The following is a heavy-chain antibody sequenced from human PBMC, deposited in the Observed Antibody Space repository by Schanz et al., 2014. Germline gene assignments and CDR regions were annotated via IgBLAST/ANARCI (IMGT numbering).Heavy chain of an antibody. V-gene: IGHV4-59*08. D-gene: IGHD1-26*01. J-gene: IGHJ6*02. CDR3: ARLGVGDKAYYYYGTDV. Sequence: QVQLQESGPGLVKPSETLSLTCTVSGVSIGGYYWSWIRQPPGKGLEWIGYIFFSGSTTYNPSFNSGVTISVDMSKNHFALTLSSLTAADTAVYYCARLGVGDKAYYYYGTDVWGQGTTVLVSS. CDR2: IFFSGST. CDR1: GVSIGGYY.